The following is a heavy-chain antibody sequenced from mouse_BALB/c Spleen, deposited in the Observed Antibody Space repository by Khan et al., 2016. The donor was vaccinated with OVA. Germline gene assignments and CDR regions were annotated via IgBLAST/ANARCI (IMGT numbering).Heavy chain of an antibody. V-gene: IGHV9-3-1*01. CDR3: ASGGYWDFDV. D-gene: IGHD1-1*02. CDR1: GYTFTNYG. J-gene: IGHJ1*01. CDR2: INTYTGEP. Sequence: QIQLVQSGPELKKPGETVKISCKASGYTFTNYGMNWVKQAPGKGLKWMGWINTYTGEPTYADDFKGRFAFSLETSASTAYLQINNLKNEDTATYCCASGGYWDFDVWGAGTTVTVSS.